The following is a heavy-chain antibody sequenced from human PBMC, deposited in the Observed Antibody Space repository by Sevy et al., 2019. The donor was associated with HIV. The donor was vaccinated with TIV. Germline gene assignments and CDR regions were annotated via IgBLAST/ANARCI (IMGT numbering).Heavy chain of an antibody. Sequence: ASVKVSCKASGYTFTGYYMHWVRQAPGQGLEWMGWINPNSGGTNYAQKFQGRVTMTRDTSISTAYMELSRLRSDDTAVYYCARDPGKLNDYGDNWFDPWGQGTLVTVSS. CDR2: INPNSGGT. V-gene: IGHV1-2*02. D-gene: IGHD4-17*01. CDR3: ARDPGKLNDYGDNWFDP. J-gene: IGHJ5*02. CDR1: GYTFTGYY.